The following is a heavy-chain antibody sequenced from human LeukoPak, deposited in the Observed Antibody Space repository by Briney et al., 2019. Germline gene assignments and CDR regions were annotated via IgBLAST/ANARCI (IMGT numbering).Heavy chain of an antibody. CDR2: IIPIFGTA. CDR3: ASYYGGNRNYFDY. V-gene: IGHV1-69*06. J-gene: IGHJ4*02. CDR1: GGTFSSYA. Sequence: ASVKVSCKASGGTFSSYAISWVRQAPGQGLEWMGGIIPIFGTANYAQKFQGRVTITADKSTSTAYMELSSLRSEDTAVYYCASYYGGNRNYFDYWGQGTLVTVSS. D-gene: IGHD4-23*01.